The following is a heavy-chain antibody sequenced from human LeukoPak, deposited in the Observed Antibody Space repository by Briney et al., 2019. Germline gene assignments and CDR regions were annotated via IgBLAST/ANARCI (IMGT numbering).Heavy chain of an antibody. CDR2: ITGGHYPT. Sequence: PGGSLRLSCAASGISFSSFAMTWVRQAPGKGLEWVSSITGGHYPTYNTDSVKGRFTISRDNSKNTLYLQMNSLRADDTAVYYCTKDPNGDYVGAFDPWGQGTLVTVSS. J-gene: IGHJ5*02. D-gene: IGHD4-17*01. V-gene: IGHV3-23*01. CDR1: GISFSSFA. CDR3: TKDPNGDYVGAFDP.